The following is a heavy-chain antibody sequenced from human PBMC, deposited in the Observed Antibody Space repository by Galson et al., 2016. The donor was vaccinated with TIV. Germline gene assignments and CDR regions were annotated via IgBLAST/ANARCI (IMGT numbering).Heavy chain of an antibody. CDR3: ARHDSSAFSNWYFNL. D-gene: IGHD3-22*01. CDR1: GYTFSNYW. Sequence: QSGAEVKKPGESLKISCKGSGYTFSNYWIGWVRQMPGKGLEWLGIIYPRDSTTRYSPAFQGQVTISADKSTSTAYLQWSSLKASDTAMYYCARHDSSAFSNWYFNLWGRGTLVTVSS. CDR2: IYPRDSTT. J-gene: IGHJ2*01. V-gene: IGHV5-51*01.